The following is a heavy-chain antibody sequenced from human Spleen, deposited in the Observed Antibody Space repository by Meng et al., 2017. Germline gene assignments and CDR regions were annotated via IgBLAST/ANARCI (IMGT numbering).Heavy chain of an antibody. Sequence: GESLKISCAASGFTFSNYWMSWVRQAPGKGLEWVSDISTSGGSSKYADSVKGRFTISRDNSKNTLYLQMNSLRAEDTAVYYCAGCSGGSCYSGFGDWGQGTMVTVSS. CDR2: ISTSGGSS. V-gene: IGHV3-23*01. CDR3: AGCSGGSCYSGFGD. D-gene: IGHD2-15*01. J-gene: IGHJ3*01. CDR1: GFTFSNYW.